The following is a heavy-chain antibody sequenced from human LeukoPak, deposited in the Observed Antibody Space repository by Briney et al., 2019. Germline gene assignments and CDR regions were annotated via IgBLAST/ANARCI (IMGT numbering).Heavy chain of an antibody. Sequence: PGGSLRLSCAASGFTFSSYWMHWVRQAPGKGLEWVGRIKSKTDGGTSDYAAPVKGRFTISRDDSKNTLYLQMNSLKTEDTAVYYCTTDYDVLPLQDWGQGTLVTVSS. J-gene: IGHJ4*02. CDR3: TTDYDVLPLQD. D-gene: IGHD3-9*01. V-gene: IGHV3-15*01. CDR2: IKSKTDGGTS. CDR1: GFTFSSYW.